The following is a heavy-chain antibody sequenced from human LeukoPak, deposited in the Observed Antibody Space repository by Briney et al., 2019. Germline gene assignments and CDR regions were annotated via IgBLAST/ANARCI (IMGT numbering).Heavy chain of an antibody. D-gene: IGHD1-26*01. CDR2: INAGNGNT. CDR3: ARVELQWELLPLDY. CDR1: GYTFTSYA. J-gene: IGHJ4*02. Sequence: ASVKVSCKASGYTFTSYAMHWVRQAPGRRLEWMGWINAGNGNTKYSQKFQGRVTITRDTSASTAYMELSSLRSEDTAVYYCARVELQWELLPLDYWGQGTLVTVSS. V-gene: IGHV1-3*01.